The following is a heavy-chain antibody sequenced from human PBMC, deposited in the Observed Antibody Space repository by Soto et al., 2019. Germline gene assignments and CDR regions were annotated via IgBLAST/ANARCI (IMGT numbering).Heavy chain of an antibody. V-gene: IGHV3-23*01. Sequence: PGGSLRLSCAASGFTFSNYAMSWVRQAPGKGLEWVSVISVSGDSTYYADSVKGRFTISRDNSKNTLYLQMNSLRAEDTAVYYCAKRTSGWYFDYWGQGTLVTSP. D-gene: IGHD6-19*01. CDR1: GFTFSNYA. J-gene: IGHJ4*02. CDR2: ISVSGDST. CDR3: AKRTSGWYFDY.